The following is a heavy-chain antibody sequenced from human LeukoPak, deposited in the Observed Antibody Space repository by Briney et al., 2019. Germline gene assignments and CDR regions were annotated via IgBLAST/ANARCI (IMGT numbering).Heavy chain of an antibody. Sequence: GGSLRLSCAASAFSFSNYNMNWVRQAPGKGLEWVSSISSSSSYIYYADSVKGRFTISRDNAKNSLYLQMNSLRAEDTAVYYCASSGPLEYWGQGTLVTVSS. CDR1: AFSFSNYN. V-gene: IGHV3-21*01. CDR3: ASSGPLEY. J-gene: IGHJ4*02. D-gene: IGHD3-10*01. CDR2: ISSSSSYI.